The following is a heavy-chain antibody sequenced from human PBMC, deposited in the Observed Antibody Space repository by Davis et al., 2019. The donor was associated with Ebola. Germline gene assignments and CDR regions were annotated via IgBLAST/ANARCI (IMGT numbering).Heavy chain of an antibody. Sequence: GGSLRLSCAASGFTFSSYAMSWVRQAPGKGLEWVSVIYSGGSTYYADSVKGRFTVSRDNSKNTMYLQMNSLRAEDTAVFHCAKDTASGWSTGYFDLWGRGTLVTVSS. CDR2: IYSGGST. CDR3: AKDTASGWSTGYFDL. J-gene: IGHJ2*01. CDR1: GFTFSSYA. V-gene: IGHV3-23*03. D-gene: IGHD6-19*01.